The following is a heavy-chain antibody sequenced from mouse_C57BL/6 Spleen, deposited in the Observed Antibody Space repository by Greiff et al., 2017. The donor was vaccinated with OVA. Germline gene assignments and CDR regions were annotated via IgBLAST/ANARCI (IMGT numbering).Heavy chain of an antibody. V-gene: IGHV10-1*01. CDR2: IRSKSNNYAT. D-gene: IGHD3-2*02. CDR3: VRDSSGPFAY. CDR1: GFSFNTYA. Sequence: EVKLVESGGGLVQPKGSLKLSCAASGFSFNTYAMNWVRQAPGKGLEWVARIRSKSNNYATYYADSVKDRFTISRDDSESMLYLQMNNLKTEDTAMYYCVRDSSGPFAYWGQGTLVTVSA. J-gene: IGHJ3*01.